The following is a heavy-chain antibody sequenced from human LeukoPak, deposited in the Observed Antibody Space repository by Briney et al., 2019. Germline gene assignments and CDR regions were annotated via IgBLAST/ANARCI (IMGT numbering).Heavy chain of an antibody. J-gene: IGHJ4*02. D-gene: IGHD6-19*01. CDR2: IYYSGST. Sequence: SETLSLTCTVSGGSISSSSYYWGWIRQPPGKGLEWIGNIYYSGSTYYNPSLKSRVTISVDTAKNQFSLKLSSVTAADTAVYYCARSIAVADFDYWGQGTLVTVSS. CDR1: GGSISSSSYY. CDR3: ARSIAVADFDY. V-gene: IGHV4-39*01.